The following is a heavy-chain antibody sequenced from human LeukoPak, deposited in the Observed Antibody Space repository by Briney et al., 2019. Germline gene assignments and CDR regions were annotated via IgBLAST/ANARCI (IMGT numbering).Heavy chain of an antibody. Sequence: SETLSLTCTVSGGSISSSCLWSWIRQPAGKGLEWIGRIYTSGSTNYNPSLKSRVTMSVDTSKNQFSLKLSSVTAADTAVYYCATQTGSRYYYGMDVWGQGTTVTVSS. J-gene: IGHJ6*02. CDR2: IYTSGST. CDR1: GGSISSSCL. V-gene: IGHV4-4*07. CDR3: ATQTGSRYYYGMDV. D-gene: IGHD3-9*01.